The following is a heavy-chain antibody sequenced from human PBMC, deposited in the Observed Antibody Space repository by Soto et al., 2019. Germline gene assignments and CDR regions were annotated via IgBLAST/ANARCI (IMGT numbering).Heavy chain of an antibody. Sequence: SLRLSCAASGVTFSSYAMNWVRQTPGKGLEWVSIISGGGGSAYYADSVKGRFTISRDNSKNTLYLQMNSLRAEDTTVYYCARDHCGGDCYSDPYFDYWGQGTLVTVSS. CDR1: GVTFSSYA. CDR3: ARDHCGGDCYSDPYFDY. J-gene: IGHJ4*01. V-gene: IGHV3-23*01. D-gene: IGHD2-21*02. CDR2: ISGGGGSA.